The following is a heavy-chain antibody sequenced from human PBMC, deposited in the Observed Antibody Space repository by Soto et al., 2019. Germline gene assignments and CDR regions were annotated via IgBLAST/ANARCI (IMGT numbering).Heavy chain of an antibody. D-gene: IGHD3-22*01. Sequence: TLSLTCAVYGGSFSGYYWSWIRQPPGKGLEWIGEINHSGSTNYNPSLKSRVTISVDTSKNQFSLKLSSVTAADTAVYYCARGTYYYDSSGYYHGGYYYYGMDVWGQGTTVTVSS. CDR3: ARGTYYYDSSGYYHGGYYYYGMDV. V-gene: IGHV4-34*01. CDR1: GGSFSGYY. J-gene: IGHJ6*02. CDR2: INHSGST.